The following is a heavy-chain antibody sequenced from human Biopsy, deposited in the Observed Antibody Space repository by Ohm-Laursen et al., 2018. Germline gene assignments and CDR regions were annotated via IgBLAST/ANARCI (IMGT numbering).Heavy chain of an antibody. Sequence: SDTLSLTCTLSGASVTSGSYYWSWIRQPPGKGLEWLGYISNIGSTNYNPSLKSRVTISVDTSKNHFSLKLTSVTAADTAVYYCARESALAGDFDSWGQGTLVTVSS. CDR3: ARESALAGDFDS. V-gene: IGHV4-61*01. CDR1: GASVTSGSYY. J-gene: IGHJ4*02. D-gene: IGHD6-19*01. CDR2: ISNIGST.